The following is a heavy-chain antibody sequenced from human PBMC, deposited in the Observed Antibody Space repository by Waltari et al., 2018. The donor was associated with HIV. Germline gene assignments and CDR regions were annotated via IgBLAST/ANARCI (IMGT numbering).Heavy chain of an antibody. CDR3: ARDLISGIMPRSYYYGLDV. D-gene: IGHD2-2*01. CDR2: ISHDGSNT. CDR1: GFTFSSND. V-gene: IGHV3-30*09. Sequence: QGQMVESGGGVVQPGRSLRLSCADSGFTFSSNDVHWVRQAPGKGLEWVALISHDGSNTYYADSVKGRFVISRDNSKNTLDLQMNSLTIEDTAVYYCARDLISGIMPRSYYYGLDVWGQGTTVTVSS. J-gene: IGHJ6*02.